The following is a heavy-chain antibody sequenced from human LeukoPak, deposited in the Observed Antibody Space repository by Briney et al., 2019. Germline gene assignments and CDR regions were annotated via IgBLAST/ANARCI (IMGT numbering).Heavy chain of an antibody. D-gene: IGHD6-13*01. J-gene: IGHJ4*02. V-gene: IGHV3-7*01. CDR3: ARDGAWGSSSWYDY. CDR1: GFTFSSYW. Sequence: GGSLRVSCAASGFTFSSYWMSWVRQAPGKGLEWVANIKQDGSEKYYVDSVKGRFTISRDNAKNSLYLQMNSLRAEDTAVYYCARDGAWGSSSWYDYWGQGTLVTVSS. CDR2: IKQDGSEK.